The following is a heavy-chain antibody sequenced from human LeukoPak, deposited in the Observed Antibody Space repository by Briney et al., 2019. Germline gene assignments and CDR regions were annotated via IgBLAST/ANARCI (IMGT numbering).Heavy chain of an antibody. CDR3: ARRSDSGSDDGEDYFDF. CDR1: GASIFSTTFY. Sequence: SETLSLTCSVYGASIFSTTFYWGWIRPPPGKGLEWIVSMYYDGSTYYHPSLKSRVGISVDQSNNKFSLKLTAVTAADTAVYFCARRSDSGSDDGEDYFDFWGQGTLVTISS. D-gene: IGHD1-26*01. J-gene: IGHJ4*02. V-gene: IGHV4-39*01. CDR2: MYYDGST.